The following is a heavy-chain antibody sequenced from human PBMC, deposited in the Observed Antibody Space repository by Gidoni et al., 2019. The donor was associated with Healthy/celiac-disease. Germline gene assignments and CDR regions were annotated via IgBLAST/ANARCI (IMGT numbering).Heavy chain of an antibody. CDR2: IYYSGST. Sequence: QVQLQESGPGLVKPSQTLSFTCTVSGCSTSSGVYYWSWIRQHPGKGLEWIGYIYYSGSTYYNPSLKSRVTISVDTSKNQISLKLSSVTAADTAVYYWARGRGYCSSTSCPFDYWGQGTLVTVSS. J-gene: IGHJ4*02. V-gene: IGHV4-31*03. CDR3: ARGRGYCSSTSCPFDY. CDR1: GCSTSSGVYY. D-gene: IGHD2-2*01.